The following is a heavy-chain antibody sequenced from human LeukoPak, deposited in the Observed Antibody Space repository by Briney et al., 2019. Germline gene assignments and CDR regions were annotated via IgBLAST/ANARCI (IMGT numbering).Heavy chain of an antibody. D-gene: IGHD2-21*01. Sequence: AGGSLRLSCAASGFTFDDYAMHWVRQAPGKGLEWVSGISWNSGSIGYADSVKGRFTISRDNAKNSLYLQMNSLRAEDTALYYCAKEIEGIGLDYWGQGTLVTVSS. CDR3: AKEIEGIGLDY. J-gene: IGHJ4*02. CDR1: GFTFDDYA. CDR2: ISWNSGSI. V-gene: IGHV3-9*01.